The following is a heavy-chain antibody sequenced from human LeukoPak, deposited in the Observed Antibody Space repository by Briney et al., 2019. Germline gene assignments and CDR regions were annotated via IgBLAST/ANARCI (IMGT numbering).Heavy chain of an antibody. CDR2: VDPDGTTT. J-gene: IGHJ6*02. CDR1: GFTLSNYR. CDR3: TRVQAGRSGLMDV. Sequence: GGSLRLSCAASGFTLSNYRMHWVRQAPGEGLVWVSRVDPDGTTTNYADSVTGRFTTSRDNAKNTLYLQMNSLRAEDTALYYCTRVQAGRSGLMDVWGRGTTVTVSS. V-gene: IGHV3-74*01. D-gene: IGHD2-8*02.